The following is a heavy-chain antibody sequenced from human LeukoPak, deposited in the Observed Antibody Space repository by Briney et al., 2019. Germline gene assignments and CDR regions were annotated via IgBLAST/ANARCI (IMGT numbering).Heavy chain of an antibody. Sequence: SVKVSCKASGGTFSSYAISWVRQAPGQGLEWMGRIIPIFGTANYAQKFQGRVTITADKSTSTAYMELSSLRSEDTAVYYCARDLGEQLGYNWFDPWGQGTLVTVSS. D-gene: IGHD6-6*01. CDR2: IIPIFGTA. J-gene: IGHJ5*02. CDR3: ARDLGEQLGYNWFDP. CDR1: GGTFSSYA. V-gene: IGHV1-69*06.